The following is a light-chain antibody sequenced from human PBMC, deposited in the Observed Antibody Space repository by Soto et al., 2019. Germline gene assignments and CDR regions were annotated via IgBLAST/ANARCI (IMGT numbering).Light chain of an antibody. CDR3: GAWDASLSAVV. J-gene: IGLJ2*01. V-gene: IGLV1-47*01. CDR2: RNA. Sequence: QSVLTQPPSASGTPGQRVTISCSGSSSNIGTNYVYWYQHLPGTAPKLLIQRNAQRPSGVPDRFSGSKSGTSASLAISGLRSEDEGDYYCGAWDASLSAVVFGVGTKLTVL. CDR1: SSNIGTNY.